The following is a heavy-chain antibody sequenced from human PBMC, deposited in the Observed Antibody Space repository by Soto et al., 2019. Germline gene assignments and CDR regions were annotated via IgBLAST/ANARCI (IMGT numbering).Heavy chain of an antibody. CDR3: ARGVGSSPPRY. Sequence: SEPLSLTCTSSGGSIRVYYWSWIRQSPRQGLEWIGYVYDNGRPYYSPSLKSRVTISADTSKNQISLKLTSATAADTAVYYCARGVGSSPPRYWGRGTLVTVSS. V-gene: IGHV4-59*01. CDR2: VYDNGRP. J-gene: IGHJ4*02. CDR1: GGSIRVYY. D-gene: IGHD3-9*01.